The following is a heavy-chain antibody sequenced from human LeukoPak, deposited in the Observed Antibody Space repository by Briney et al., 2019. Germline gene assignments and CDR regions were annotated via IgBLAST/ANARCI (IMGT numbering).Heavy chain of an antibody. CDR1: GFTFSSYG. J-gene: IGHJ4*02. D-gene: IGHD2-15*01. V-gene: IGHV3-30*03. CDR3: ATGGGHCSGGNCYSGFYFDF. CDR2: ISYDGSNK. Sequence: GGSLRLPCAASGFTFSSYGMHWVRQAPGKGLEWVAVISYDGSNKYYADSVKGRFTISRDNSKNTLYLQMNTLRAEDTAVYYCATGGGHCSGGNCYSGFYFDFWGQGTLVTVSS.